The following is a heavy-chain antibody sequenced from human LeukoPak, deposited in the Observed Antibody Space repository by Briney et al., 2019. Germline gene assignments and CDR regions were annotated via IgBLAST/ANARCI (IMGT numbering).Heavy chain of an antibody. CDR2: IYPGDSDT. J-gene: IGHJ3*02. CDR1: GYSFPNYW. Sequence: GESLKISCKGSGYSFPNYWIGWVRQMPGKGLEWMGIIYPGDSDTTYKPSFQGQVTISADKSISTAYLQWSSLKASDTAVYYCARSRGTIYRADVFDIWGQGTMVTVSS. CDR3: ARSRGTIYRADVFDI. V-gene: IGHV5-51*01. D-gene: IGHD1-1*01.